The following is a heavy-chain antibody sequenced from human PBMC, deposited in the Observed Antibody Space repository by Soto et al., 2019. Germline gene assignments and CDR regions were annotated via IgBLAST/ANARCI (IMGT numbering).Heavy chain of an antibody. CDR2: IYYSWST. J-gene: IGHJ5*02. V-gene: IGHV4-30-4*01. Sequence: QVQLQESGPGLVKPSQTLSLTCTVSGGSISSGDYYWSWIRQPPGKGLEWIGYIYYSWSTYYNPSLKSRVTISLDTSRNQFPRQLSSVTAADPAVYYCARERPDGSRLDPWGQGTLVTVSS. D-gene: IGHD6-13*01. CDR1: GGSISSGDYY. CDR3: ARERPDGSRLDP.